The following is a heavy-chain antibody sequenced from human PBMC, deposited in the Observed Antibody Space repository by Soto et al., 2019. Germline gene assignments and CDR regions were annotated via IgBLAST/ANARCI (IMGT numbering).Heavy chain of an antibody. J-gene: IGHJ5*02. CDR2: ISGSGGST. D-gene: IGHD1-26*01. CDR3: EKDRGGSTNWFDP. V-gene: IGHV3-23*01. CDR1: GFTFSSYA. Sequence: EVQLLESGGGLVQPGGSLRLSCAASGFTFSSYAMSWVRQAPGKGLEWVSAISGSGGSTYYADSVKGRFTISRDNSKNTLYLQMNSLRAEDTAVYYCEKDRGGSTNWFDPWGQVNLVTVSS.